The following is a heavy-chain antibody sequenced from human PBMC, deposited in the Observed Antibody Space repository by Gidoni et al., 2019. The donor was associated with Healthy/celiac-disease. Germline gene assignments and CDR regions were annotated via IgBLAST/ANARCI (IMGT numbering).Heavy chain of an antibody. Sequence: QVQLVESGGGVVQPGRSLRLSCAASGFTFSSYGMLRVRQAPGKGLEWVAVIWYDGSNKYYADSVKGRFTISRDNSKNTLYLQMNSLRAEDTAVYYCASGILYYDILTGYDPPYLGYWGQGTLVTVSS. CDR2: IWYDGSNK. V-gene: IGHV3-33*01. J-gene: IGHJ4*02. CDR1: GFTFSSYG. CDR3: ASGILYYDILTGYDPPYLGY. D-gene: IGHD3-9*01.